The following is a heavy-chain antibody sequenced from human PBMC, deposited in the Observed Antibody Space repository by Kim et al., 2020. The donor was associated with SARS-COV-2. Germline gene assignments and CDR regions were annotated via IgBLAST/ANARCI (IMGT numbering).Heavy chain of an antibody. D-gene: IGHD2-21*02. Sequence: SPSFQGQVTIAADKSISTAYLQWSSLKASDTAMYYCARGCGGDCYGAFDIWGQGTMVTVSS. J-gene: IGHJ3*02. V-gene: IGHV5-51*01. CDR3: ARGCGGDCYGAFDI.